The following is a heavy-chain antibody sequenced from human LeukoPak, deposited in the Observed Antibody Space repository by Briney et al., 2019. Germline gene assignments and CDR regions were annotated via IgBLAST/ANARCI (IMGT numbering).Heavy chain of an antibody. Sequence: ASVTVSCKASGYTFTTYGISWVRQAPGQGLEWMAWFSAYNGHTNYAQNFQDRVTMTTDTSTSTAYMELRSLRSDDTAVYYCARDRYRYDSSVDAFDIWGQGTMVTISS. CDR1: GYTFTTYG. CDR2: FSAYNGHT. V-gene: IGHV1-18*01. D-gene: IGHD3-22*01. CDR3: ARDRYRYDSSVDAFDI. J-gene: IGHJ3*02.